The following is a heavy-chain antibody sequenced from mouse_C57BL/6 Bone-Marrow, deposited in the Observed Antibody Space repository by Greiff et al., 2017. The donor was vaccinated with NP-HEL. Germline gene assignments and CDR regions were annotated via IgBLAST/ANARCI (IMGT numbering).Heavy chain of an antibody. J-gene: IGHJ4*01. CDR3: AIHYYEVYYAMDY. D-gene: IGHD1-2*01. CDR2: IWTGGGT. CDR1: GFSLTSYA. V-gene: IGHV2-9-1*01. Sequence: VQVVESGPGLVAPSQSLSITCTVSGFSLTSYAISWVRQPPGKGLEWLGVIWTGGGTNYNSALKSRLSISKDNSKSQVFLKMNSLQTDDTARYYCAIHYYEVYYAMDYWGQGTSVTVSS.